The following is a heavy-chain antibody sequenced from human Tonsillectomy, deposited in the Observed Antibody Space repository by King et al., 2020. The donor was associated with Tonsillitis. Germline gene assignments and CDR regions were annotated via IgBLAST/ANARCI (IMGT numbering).Heavy chain of an antibody. V-gene: IGHV1-24*01. CDR1: GNTLTELS. CDR2: FDTEDGDT. D-gene: IGHD3-10*01. Sequence: LQLVQSGAEVKKPGASVKVSCKVSGNTLTELSVHWVRQAPGKGLEWMGGFDTEDGDTVYAQKFQGRVTMTEDTSTDTTYMELSSLTSEDTAVYYCATFWLVRGFDSWGQGTLVTVSS. CDR3: ATFWLVRGFDS. J-gene: IGHJ4*02.